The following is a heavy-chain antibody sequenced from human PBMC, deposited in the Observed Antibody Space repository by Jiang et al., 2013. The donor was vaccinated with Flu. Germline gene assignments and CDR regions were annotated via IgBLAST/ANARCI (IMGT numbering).Heavy chain of an antibody. Sequence: SGGGVVQPGRSLRLSCAASGFTFSSYAMHWVRQAPGKGLEWVAVISYDGSNKYYADSVKGRFTISRDNSKNTLYLQMNSLRAEDTAVYYCARDDGSYYFAYWGQGTLVTVSS. CDR2: ISYDGSNK. CDR3: ARDDGSYYFAY. J-gene: IGHJ4*02. V-gene: IGHV3-30*01. CDR1: GFTFSSYA. D-gene: IGHD1-26*01.